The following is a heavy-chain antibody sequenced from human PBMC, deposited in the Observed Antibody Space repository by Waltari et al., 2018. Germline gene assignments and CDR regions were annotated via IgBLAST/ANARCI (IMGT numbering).Heavy chain of an antibody. D-gene: IGHD2-2*01. CDR2: INPNSGGT. J-gene: IGHJ5*02. CDR3: ATPTPDCSSTSCYAFP. Sequence: QVQLVQSGAEVKKPGASVKVSCKASGYTFTGYYMHWVRQAPGQGLEWMGRINPNSGGTNYAQKFQGRGTMTRDTSISTAYMELSRLRADDTAVYYCATPTPDCSSTSCYAFPWGQGTLVTVSS. V-gene: IGHV1-2*06. CDR1: GYTFTGYY.